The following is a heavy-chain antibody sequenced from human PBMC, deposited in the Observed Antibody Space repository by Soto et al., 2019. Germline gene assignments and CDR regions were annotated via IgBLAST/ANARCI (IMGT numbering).Heavy chain of an antibody. J-gene: IGHJ4*02. Sequence: PSETLSLTCTVSGGSISSGVYYWSWIRHHPGKGLEWIGYIYYSGSTYYNPSLKSRVTISVDTSKNQFSLKLSSVTAADTAVYYCARDAGIAAAGAFDYWGQGTLVTVSS. V-gene: IGHV4-31*03. CDR1: GGSISSGVYY. D-gene: IGHD6-13*01. CDR2: IYYSGST. CDR3: ARDAGIAAAGAFDY.